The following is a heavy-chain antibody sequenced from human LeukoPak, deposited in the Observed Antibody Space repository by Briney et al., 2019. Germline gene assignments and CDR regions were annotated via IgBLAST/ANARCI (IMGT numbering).Heavy chain of an antibody. Sequence: GGSLRLSCAASGFTFSSYSMNWVRQAPGKGLEWVSSISSSSSYIYYADSVKGRFTISRDNAKNSLYLQMNSLRDEDTAVYYCARDYYGSGINWFDPWGQGTLVTVSS. D-gene: IGHD3-10*01. J-gene: IGHJ5*02. CDR3: ARDYYGSGINWFDP. CDR2: ISSSSSYI. V-gene: IGHV3-21*01. CDR1: GFTFSSYS.